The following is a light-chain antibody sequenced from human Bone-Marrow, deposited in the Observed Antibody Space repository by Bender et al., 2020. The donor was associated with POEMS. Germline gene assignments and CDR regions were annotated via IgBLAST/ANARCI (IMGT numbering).Light chain of an antibody. V-gene: IGLV3-25*03. CDR1: ALPRQF. Sequence: SSDLTQPPSVSVSPGQTARITCSGDALPRQFTYWFQQKPGQAPVLVIYKDVERPSGIPERFAASSSGTTVTLTISGVKAEDEADYYCQSYDSTSRVFGSGTKLTVL. J-gene: IGLJ3*02. CDR2: KDV. CDR3: QSYDSTSRV.